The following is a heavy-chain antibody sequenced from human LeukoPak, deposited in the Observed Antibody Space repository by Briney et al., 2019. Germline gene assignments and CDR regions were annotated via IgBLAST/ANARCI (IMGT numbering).Heavy chain of an antibody. D-gene: IGHD5-18*01. CDR1: GGSISSSNFH. CDR3: VRRVNTYGGWFDR. V-gene: IGHV4-39*01. J-gene: IGHJ5*02. CDR2: IDYRGRT. Sequence: SETLSLTFSVSGGSISSSNFHWGWIRPSPGKGLEWIGTIDYRGRTFYNPSLNNRVTISADTSRNQLSLKLSSVTATDTAIYYCVRRVNTYGGWFDRWGQGALVTVSS.